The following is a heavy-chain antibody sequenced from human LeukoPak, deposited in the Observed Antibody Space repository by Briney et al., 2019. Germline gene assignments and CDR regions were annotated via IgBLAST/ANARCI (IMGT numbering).Heavy chain of an antibody. Sequence: ASVKVSCKASGYTFTNYAMHWVRQAPGQRLEWMGWINAGNGNTKYSQKFQDRVTMTRNTSISTAYMELSSLRSDDTAVYYCARGPPNWGYDYWGPGTLVTVSS. CDR2: INAGNGNT. V-gene: IGHV1-3*01. D-gene: IGHD7-27*01. J-gene: IGHJ4*02. CDR3: ARGPPNWGYDY. CDR1: GYTFTNYA.